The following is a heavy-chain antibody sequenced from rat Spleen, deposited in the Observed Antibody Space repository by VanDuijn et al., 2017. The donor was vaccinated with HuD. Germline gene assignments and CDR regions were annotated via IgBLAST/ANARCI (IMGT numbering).Heavy chain of an antibody. V-gene: IGHV5-20*01. CDR1: GFTFSNYG. D-gene: IGHD1-7*01. CDR3: TTASGMD. J-gene: IGHJ2*01. CDR2: ISYDGGST. Sequence: EVQLVESGGGLVQPGRSMKLSCAASGFTFSNYGMAWVRQAPKKGLEWVAYISYDGGSTYYRDPVKGRFTISRDNAKSTLYLQMDSLRSEDTATYYCTTASGMDWGQGVMVTVSS.